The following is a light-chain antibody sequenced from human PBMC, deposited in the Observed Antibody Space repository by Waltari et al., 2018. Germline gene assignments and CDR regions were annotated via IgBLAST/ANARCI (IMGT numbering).Light chain of an antibody. CDR2: GAS. CDR3: QHYVRLPAT. Sequence: IVLTQSPGTLSLSPGERVTLYCRASQSVSRSLAWYQQKPGQAPKLLIYGASTRATGIPDRFTGSGSGTDFSLTISSLEPEDFAIYFCQHYVRLPATFGQGTKVEIK. CDR1: QSVSRS. V-gene: IGKV3-20*01. J-gene: IGKJ1*01.